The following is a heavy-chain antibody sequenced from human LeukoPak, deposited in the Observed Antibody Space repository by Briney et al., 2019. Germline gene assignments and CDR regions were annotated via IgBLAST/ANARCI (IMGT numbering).Heavy chain of an antibody. D-gene: IGHD2-21*01. CDR3: ATSNDAKIAPFDH. J-gene: IGHJ4*02. CDR1: GVSMSAYQ. CDR2: INTKGET. V-gene: IGHV4-4*09. Sequence: SETLSLTCTVSGVSMSAYQWSWVRQSPEKGLEWIGCINTKGETSYNPSLKSRVTTSVDTSKSQFSLRLTSVTAADTAVYYCATSNDAKIAPFDHWGQGAPVSVSS.